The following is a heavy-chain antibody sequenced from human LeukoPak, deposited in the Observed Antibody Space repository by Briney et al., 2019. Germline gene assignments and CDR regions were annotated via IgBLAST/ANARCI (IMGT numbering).Heavy chain of an antibody. D-gene: IGHD4-17*01. CDR2: IYDSGST. CDR1: GGSISSGGYY. Sequence: SETLSLTCTVSGGSISSGGYYWSWIRQHPGKGLEWIGYIYDSGSTYYNPSLKSRVTISVDTSKNQFSLKLSSVTAADTAVYYCARDRVHLAQKFMTTVSYYFDYWGQGTLVTVSS. CDR3: ARDRVHLAQKFMTTVSYYFDY. J-gene: IGHJ4*02. V-gene: IGHV4-31*03.